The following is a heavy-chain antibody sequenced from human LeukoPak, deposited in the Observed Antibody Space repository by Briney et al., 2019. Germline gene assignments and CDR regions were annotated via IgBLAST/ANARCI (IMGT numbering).Heavy chain of an antibody. CDR3: ARPNGDYVGDYFDY. Sequence: ASVKVSCKASGYTFTSYGSTWVRQAPGQGLEWMGWISACNGNTNYAQKLQGSVSMNTDTSPSPDYMELRSLGSADTAVSYCARPNGDYVGDYFDYWGQGTLVTVSS. CDR1: GYTFTSYG. V-gene: IGHV1-18*04. D-gene: IGHD4-17*01. CDR2: ISACNGNT. J-gene: IGHJ4*02.